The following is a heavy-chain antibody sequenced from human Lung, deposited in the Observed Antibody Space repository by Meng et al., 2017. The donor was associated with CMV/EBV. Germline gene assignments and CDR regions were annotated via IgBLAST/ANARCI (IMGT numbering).Heavy chain of an antibody. Sequence: SETLSLXCTVSGGSISSYYWSWIRQPPGKGLEWIGYIYYSGSTNYNPSLKSRVTISVDTSKNQFSLKLSSVTAADTAVYYCARPGAAAETEGFARWASGNXVTGAS. CDR2: IYYSGST. D-gene: IGHD6-13*01. V-gene: IGHV4-59*08. CDR3: ARPGAAAETEGFAR. J-gene: IGHJ2*01. CDR1: GGSISSYY.